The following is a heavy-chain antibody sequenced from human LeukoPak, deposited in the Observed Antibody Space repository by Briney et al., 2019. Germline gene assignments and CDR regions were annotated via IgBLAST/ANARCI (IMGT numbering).Heavy chain of an antibody. CDR3: VKFGVDYDMGV. V-gene: IGHV4-59*01. CDR1: DDSISGSY. CDR2: IHYSGRA. J-gene: IGHJ6*02. D-gene: IGHD3-16*01. Sequence: SETLSLTCTVSDDSISGSYWTWVRQPPGQGLEWIGQIHYSGRADYNPSLKRRITISVDTSKNQMSLTLTSVTAADTAIYYCVKFGVDYDMGVWGQGTTVTVSS.